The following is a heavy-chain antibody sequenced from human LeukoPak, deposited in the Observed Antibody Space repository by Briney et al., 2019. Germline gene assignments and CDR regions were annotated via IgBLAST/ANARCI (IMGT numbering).Heavy chain of an antibody. CDR2: INPNSGVT. CDR3: ASAYDSSGLDYFDY. D-gene: IGHD3-22*01. Sequence: VASVKVSCKASGYTFTGYYMHWVRQAPGQGLEWMGWINPNSGVTNYAQKFQGRVTMTRDTSISTAYMELSRLRSDDTAVYYCASAYDSSGLDYFDYWGQGTLVTVSS. V-gene: IGHV1-2*02. J-gene: IGHJ4*02. CDR1: GYTFTGYY.